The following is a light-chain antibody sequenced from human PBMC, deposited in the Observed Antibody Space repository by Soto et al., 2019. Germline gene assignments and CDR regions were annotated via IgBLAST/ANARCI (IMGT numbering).Light chain of an antibody. CDR1: QSVYIS. Sequence: EIVMTQSPASLSVSPGERVTLSCRASQSVYISLAWYQKKPGQSPRLLMHGADTRATGIPARFTGSGSGTDFTLTITTVQSDDFAVYCCQQYNEWPQTFGQGTKVEIK. CDR3: QQYNEWPQT. CDR2: GAD. V-gene: IGKV3-15*01. J-gene: IGKJ1*01.